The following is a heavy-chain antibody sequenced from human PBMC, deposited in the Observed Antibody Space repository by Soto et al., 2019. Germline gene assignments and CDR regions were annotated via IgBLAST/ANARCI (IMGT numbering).Heavy chain of an antibody. CDR1: GFTVSINY. D-gene: IGHD3-22*01. CDR3: ARGGSITMTTDAFDI. Sequence: EVQLVESGGGLVQPGGSLRLSCAASGFTVSINYMNWVRQAPGKELEWVSVIYSGGSTYYADSVRGRFTISRDNSKNTLYLQMNSLRAEDTAVYYCARGGSITMTTDAFDIWGQGTMVTVSS. V-gene: IGHV3-66*01. CDR2: IYSGGST. J-gene: IGHJ3*02.